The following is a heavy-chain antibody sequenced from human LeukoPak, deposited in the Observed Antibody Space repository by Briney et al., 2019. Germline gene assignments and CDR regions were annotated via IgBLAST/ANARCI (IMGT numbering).Heavy chain of an antibody. CDR3: AGGRTDIVVVPATLRNYYFDY. Sequence: SGKLSCKASGGTFSSYAISWVRQSPGQGLEWRGGIMPMFGKTNYAQKFQGRVTTTADKATSTAYMELSSLRSEDTAVYYCAGGRTDIVVVPATLRNYYFDYWGQGTLVTVSS. CDR2: IMPMFGKT. D-gene: IGHD2-2*01. V-gene: IGHV1-69*06. CDR1: GGTFSSYA. J-gene: IGHJ4*02.